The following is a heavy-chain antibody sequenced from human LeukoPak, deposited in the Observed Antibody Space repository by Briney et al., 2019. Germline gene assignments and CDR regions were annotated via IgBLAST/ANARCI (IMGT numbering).Heavy chain of an antibody. D-gene: IGHD3-3*01. CDR2: IGGCGGST. CDR1: GFTFSSHA. J-gene: IGHJ4*02. Sequence: GESLKISCVASGFTFSSHAMAWVRQASGKGLELVSVIGGCGGSTYYADSVKGRFTISRDNSKNTLYLQMNSLRAEDTALYYCARDPGVVAFHYFDFWGQGTLVSVSS. V-gene: IGHV3-23*01. CDR3: ARDPGVVAFHYFDF.